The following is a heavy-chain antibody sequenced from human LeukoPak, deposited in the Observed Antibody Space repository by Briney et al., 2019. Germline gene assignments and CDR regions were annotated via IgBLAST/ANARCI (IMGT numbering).Heavy chain of an antibody. CDR3: ARLREIPVFGVVTKSTSYFDY. J-gene: IGHJ4*02. CDR1: GFFFSTYW. Sequence: GGSLRLSCTTSGFFFSTYWMSWVRQAPGKGLELVANIKQDRSEKYYVDSVKGRFTISRDNAKNSLYLQMNSLRAEDTAVYYCARLREIPVFGVVTKSTSYFDYWGQGTLVTVSS. D-gene: IGHD3-3*01. V-gene: IGHV3-7*01. CDR2: IKQDRSEK.